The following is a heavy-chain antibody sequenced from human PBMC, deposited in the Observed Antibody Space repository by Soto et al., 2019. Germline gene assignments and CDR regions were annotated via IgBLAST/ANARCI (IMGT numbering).Heavy chain of an antibody. CDR3: ARDLWGVGVPGP. Sequence: EVQLVESGGGLVQPGGSLRLSCAASGFTFSSYSMNWVRQAPGKGLEWVSYISTSSSTIYYADSVKGRFTISRDNAKNSLYRQMTGLRAEDRAVYYVARDLWGVGVPGPWGKGTLVTASS. D-gene: IGHD3-16*01. CDR2: ISTSSSTI. V-gene: IGHV3-48*01. CDR1: GFTFSSYS. J-gene: IGHJ5*02.